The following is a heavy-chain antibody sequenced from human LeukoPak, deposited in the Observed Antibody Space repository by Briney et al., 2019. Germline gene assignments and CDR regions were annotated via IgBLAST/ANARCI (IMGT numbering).Heavy chain of an antibody. CDR1: GGSINSGSYY. Sequence: PSETLSLTCTVSGGSINSGSYYWSWIRQPAGKGLEWIGRIYTSGSTNYNPSLKSRVTMSVNTSKNQFSLKLSSVTAADTAVYYCARDLGLGGYSYGTDGYYFDYWGQGTLVTVSS. CDR2: IYTSGST. J-gene: IGHJ4*02. D-gene: IGHD5-18*01. V-gene: IGHV4-61*02. CDR3: ARDLGLGGYSYGTDGYYFDY.